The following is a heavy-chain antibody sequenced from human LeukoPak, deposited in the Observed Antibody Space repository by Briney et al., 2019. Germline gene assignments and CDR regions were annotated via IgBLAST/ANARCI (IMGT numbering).Heavy chain of an antibody. J-gene: IGHJ4*02. CDR1: GFTFSSYA. CDR2: ISYDGSNK. D-gene: IGHD5-18*01. Sequence: GGSLRLSCAASGFTFSSYAMHWVRQAPGKGLEWVAVISYDGSNKYYADSVKGRFTISRDNAKNSLYLQMNSLRAEDTAVYYCSRLRGYSYGYADFWGQGTLVTVSS. V-gene: IGHV3-30-3*01. CDR3: SRLRGYSYGYADF.